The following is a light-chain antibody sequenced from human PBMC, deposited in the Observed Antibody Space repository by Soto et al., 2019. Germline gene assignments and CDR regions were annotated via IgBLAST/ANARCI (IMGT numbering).Light chain of an antibody. Sequence: QSALTQPASVSGSPGQSINISCTGTSSDVGGYKYVSWYQHHPGKAPKLIIYDVSNRPSGVSNPFSGSKSGNTASLTISGLQPQAEADYYCSSYTTSNTRQIVFGTGTKLTVL. CDR3: SSYTTSNTRQIV. CDR2: DVS. CDR1: SSDVGGYKY. V-gene: IGLV2-14*03. J-gene: IGLJ1*01.